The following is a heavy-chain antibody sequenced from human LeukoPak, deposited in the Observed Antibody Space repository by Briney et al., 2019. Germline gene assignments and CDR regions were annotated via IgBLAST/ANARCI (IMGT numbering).Heavy chain of an antibody. J-gene: IGHJ4*02. Sequence: SGTLSLTCAVYGGSFSGYYWSWIRQPPGKGLEWIGEINHSGSTNYNPSLKSRVTISVDTSKNQFSLKLSSVTAADTAVYYCARGGIYYDILTGYYKGEYYFDYWGQGTLVTVSS. D-gene: IGHD3-9*01. V-gene: IGHV4-34*01. CDR3: ARGGIYYDILTGYYKGEYYFDY. CDR2: INHSGST. CDR1: GGSFSGYY.